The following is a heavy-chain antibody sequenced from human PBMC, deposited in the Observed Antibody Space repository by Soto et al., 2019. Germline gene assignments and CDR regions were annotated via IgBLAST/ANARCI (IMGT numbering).Heavy chain of an antibody. CDR2: INPSGGST. Sequence: SVRVSCKAAGDTFTSYYMHWVRQAPGQGLEWMGIINPSGGSTGYAQKFQGRVTMTRDTSTSTVYMELSSLRSEDTAVYYCARGYYYDSSGYYSRYGMDVSGKGTTVTVSS. CDR1: GDTFTSYY. CDR3: ARGYYYDSSGYYSRYGMDV. D-gene: IGHD3-22*01. V-gene: IGHV1-46*01. J-gene: IGHJ6*04.